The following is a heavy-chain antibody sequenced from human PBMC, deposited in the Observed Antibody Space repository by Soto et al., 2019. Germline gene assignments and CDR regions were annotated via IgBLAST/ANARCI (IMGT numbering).Heavy chain of an antibody. D-gene: IGHD6-6*01. CDR2: IYWDDDK. CDR3: AHRGSSSSEVGNWFDP. CDR1: GFSLSTSGVG. V-gene: IGHV2-5*02. Sequence: SGPTLVNPTQTLTLTCTFSGFSLSTSGVGVGWIRQPPGKALEWLALIYWDDDKRYSPSLKSRLTITKDTSKDQVVLTMTNMDPVDTATYYCAHRGSSSSEVGNWFDPWGQGTLVTVSS. J-gene: IGHJ5*02.